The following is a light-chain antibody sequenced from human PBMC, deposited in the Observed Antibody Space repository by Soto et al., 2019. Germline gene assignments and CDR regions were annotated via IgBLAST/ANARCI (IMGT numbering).Light chain of an antibody. CDR3: QQYDNWRGT. V-gene: IGKV3-15*01. CDR2: GAS. Sequence: EIVMMQSPATLSVSPGGRATLSCRASQSVGSNLAWYQQKPGQAPRLLIYGASTRATGIPARFSGSGSGTEFTLTISGLLSEDFAVYYCQQYDNWRGTFGQGTKVDIK. CDR1: QSVGSN. J-gene: IGKJ1*01.